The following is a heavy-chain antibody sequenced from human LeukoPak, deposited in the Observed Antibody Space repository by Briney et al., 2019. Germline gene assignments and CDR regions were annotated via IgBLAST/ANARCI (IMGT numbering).Heavy chain of an antibody. J-gene: IGHJ6*02. V-gene: IGHV3-43*02. CDR3: AKDILSTGGVWFGELFNRDYYYYYGMDV. CDR2: ISLDGSET. CDR1: GFIFSSFF. Sequence: PGGSLRLSCAASGFIFSSFFLNWVRLTPGGELEWVACISLDGSETFYMDSVKGRFTISRDNSKNSLYLQMNSLRTEDTALYYCAKDILSTGGVWFGELFNRDYYYYYGMDVWGQGTTVTVSS. D-gene: IGHD3-10*01.